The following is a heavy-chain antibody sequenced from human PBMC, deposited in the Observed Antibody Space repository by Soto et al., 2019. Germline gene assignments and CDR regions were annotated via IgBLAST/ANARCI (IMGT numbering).Heavy chain of an antibody. J-gene: IGHJ5*02. CDR1: GYTFNSYG. Sequence: ASVKVSCKASGYTFNSYGISWVRQAPGQGLEWMGWISVYNGKTKYAQKLQGRVTMTTDTSTSTAYMELRSLRSDDTAVYYCARIVGADRRWFDPWGQGTLVTVS. D-gene: IGHD1-26*01. V-gene: IGHV1-18*01. CDR3: ARIVGADRRWFDP. CDR2: ISVYNGKT.